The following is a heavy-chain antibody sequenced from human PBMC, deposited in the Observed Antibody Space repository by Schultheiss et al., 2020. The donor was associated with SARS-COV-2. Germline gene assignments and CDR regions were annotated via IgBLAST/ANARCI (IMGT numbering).Heavy chain of an antibody. CDR2: ISDDGGFK. V-gene: IGHV3-30-3*01. Sequence: GGSLRLSCAASGFSFTSTWMNWVRQGPGKGLEWVAGISDDGGFKYYADSVKGRFTISRDNSKNTLYLQMNSLRAEDTAVYYCARDNSWELSYFDYWGQGTLVTVSS. J-gene: IGHJ4*02. D-gene: IGHD3-10*01. CDR3: ARDNSWELSYFDY. CDR1: GFSFTSTW.